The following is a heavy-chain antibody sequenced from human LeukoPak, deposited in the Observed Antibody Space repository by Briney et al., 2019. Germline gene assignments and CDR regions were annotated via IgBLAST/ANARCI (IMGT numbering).Heavy chain of an antibody. V-gene: IGHV1-24*01. J-gene: IGHJ3*02. CDR1: GYTLTELS. CDR3: ATSIVVVPYAFDI. Sequence: ASVKVSCKVSGYTLTELSVHWVRQAPGKGLEWMGGFDPEDGETIYAQKFQGRVTMTEDTSTDTAYMELSSLRSAHTAVYYCATSIVVVPYAFDIWGHGTMVTASS. D-gene: IGHD2-21*01. CDR2: FDPEDGET.